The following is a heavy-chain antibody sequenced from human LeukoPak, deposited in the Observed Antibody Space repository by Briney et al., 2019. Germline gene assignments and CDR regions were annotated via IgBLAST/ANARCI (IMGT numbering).Heavy chain of an antibody. D-gene: IGHD2-21*02. V-gene: IGHV1-69*04. Sequence: GASVKVSCKASGYTFTSYGISWVRQAPGQGLEWMGRIIPILGIANYAQKFQGRVTITADKSTSTAYMELSSLRSEDTAVYYCAREVVVTASTYYYGMDVWGQGTTVTVSS. CDR1: GYTFTSYG. CDR3: AREVVVTASTYYYGMDV. CDR2: IIPILGIA. J-gene: IGHJ6*02.